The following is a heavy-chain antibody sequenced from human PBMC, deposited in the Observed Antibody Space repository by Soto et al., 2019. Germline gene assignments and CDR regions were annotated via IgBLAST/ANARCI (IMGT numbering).Heavy chain of an antibody. CDR3: ASGSLYGSGSYPVDY. CDR1: GGTFNNHL. Sequence: QVQLVQSGAEVKKPGSSVNVSCKASGGTFNNHLISWVRQAPGQGLEWMGTIIPLFGTLNYAQKLQGRVTLSAARSTSTAYMELSGLRSYDTAVYYCASGSLYGSGSYPVDYWGQGTLVTVSS. J-gene: IGHJ4*01. CDR2: IIPLFGTL. V-gene: IGHV1-69*08. D-gene: IGHD3-10*01.